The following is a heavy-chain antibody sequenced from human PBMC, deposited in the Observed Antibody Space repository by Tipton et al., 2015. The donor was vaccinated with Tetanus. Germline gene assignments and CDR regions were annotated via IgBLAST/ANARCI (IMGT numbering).Heavy chain of an antibody. CDR2: IYRSGST. D-gene: IGHD6-19*01. CDR1: GGSISTYD. V-gene: IGHV4-4*07. J-gene: IGHJ1*01. Sequence: TLSLTCTVSGGSISTYDWNWIRQPAGKGLGWIGRIYRSGSTNYNPSLKSRVTMSGDTSKNQFSLKLTSVAAAATAVYYCARGGSDWSWYLQHWGQGTLVTVSS. CDR3: ARGGSDWSWYLQH.